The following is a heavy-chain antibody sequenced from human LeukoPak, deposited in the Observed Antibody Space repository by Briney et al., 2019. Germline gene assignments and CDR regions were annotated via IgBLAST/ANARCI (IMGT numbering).Heavy chain of an antibody. D-gene: IGHD2-15*01. CDR3: AKAHCSGGSRYYILDYFDY. CDR1: GFTFSSYG. CDR2: ISYEGSNT. V-gene: IGHV3-30*18. J-gene: IGHJ4*02. Sequence: PGGSLRLSCAASGFTFSSYGLHWVRQAPGKGLEWLAVISYEGSNTYYADSVKGRFTISRDNSKDTLYLQMNSLRAEDAAVYYCAKAHCSGGSRYYILDYFDYWGQGTLVTVSS.